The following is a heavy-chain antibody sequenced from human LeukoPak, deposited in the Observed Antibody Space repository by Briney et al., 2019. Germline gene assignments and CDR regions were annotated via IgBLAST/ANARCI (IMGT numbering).Heavy chain of an antibody. CDR1: GFTFSSYA. J-gene: IGHJ4*02. CDR2: ISYDGSNK. Sequence: GGSLRLSCAASGFTFSSYAMHWVRQAPGKGLEWVALISYDGSNKYYADSVKGRFTISRDNSKNTLYLQMNSLRAEDTAVYYCARVELNYYDSSGYSGSFDYWGQGTLVTVSS. CDR3: ARVELNYYDSSGYSGSFDY. V-gene: IGHV3-30*04. D-gene: IGHD3-22*01.